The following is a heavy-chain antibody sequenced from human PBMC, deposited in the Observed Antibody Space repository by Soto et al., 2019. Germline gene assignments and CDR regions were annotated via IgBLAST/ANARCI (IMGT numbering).Heavy chain of an antibody. V-gene: IGHV1-18*01. D-gene: IGHD3-16*01. CDR1: GYTFTSYG. J-gene: IGHJ5*02. CDR3: ARAIGHYVWGTHNWFDP. CDR2: ISAYNGNT. Sequence: QVQLVQSGAEVKKPGASVKVSCKASGYTFTSYGISWVRQAPGQGLERMGWISAYNGNTNYAQKLQGRVTMTTDTSTSTAYMELRSLSSHDTAVYYCARAIGHYVWGTHNWFDPWGQGTLVTVSS.